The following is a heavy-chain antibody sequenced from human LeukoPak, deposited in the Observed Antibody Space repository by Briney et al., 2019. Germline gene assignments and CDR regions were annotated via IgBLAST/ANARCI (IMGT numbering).Heavy chain of an antibody. Sequence: ASVKLSCKASGYTFTSYYMHWVRQAPGQGLEWMGIINPSGGSTSYAQKFQGRVTMTRDTSTSTVYMELSSLRSEDTAVYYCARDSYCSSTSCYTNYYYGMDVWGQGTTVTVSS. V-gene: IGHV1-46*01. CDR1: GYTFTSYY. CDR2: INPSGGST. J-gene: IGHJ6*02. D-gene: IGHD2-2*02. CDR3: ARDSYCSSTSCYTNYYYGMDV.